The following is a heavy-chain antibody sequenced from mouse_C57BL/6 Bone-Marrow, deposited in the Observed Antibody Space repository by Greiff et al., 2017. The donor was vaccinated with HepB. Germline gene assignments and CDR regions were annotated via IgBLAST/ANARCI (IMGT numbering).Heavy chain of an antibody. V-gene: IGHV5-12*01. CDR2: ISNGGGST. D-gene: IGHD1-1*01. CDR1: GFTFSDYY. Sequence: EVKLMESGGGLVQPGGSLKLSCAASGFTFSDYYMYWVRQTPEKRLEWVAYISNGGGSTYYPDTVKGRFTISRDNAKNTLYLQMSRLKSEDTAMYYCARRRSSYFDYWGQGTTLTVSS. CDR3: ARRRSSYFDY. J-gene: IGHJ2*01.